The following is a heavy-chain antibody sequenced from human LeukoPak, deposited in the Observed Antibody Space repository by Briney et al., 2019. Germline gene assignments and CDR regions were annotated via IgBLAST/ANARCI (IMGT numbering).Heavy chain of an antibody. CDR3: AREEGELPRDYMDV. V-gene: IGHV3-30*02. D-gene: IGHD1-7*01. CDR2: IRYDGSNK. J-gene: IGHJ6*03. Sequence: GGSLRLSCAASGFTFSTYGMHWVRQAPGKGLEWVAFIRYDGSNKYYADSVKGRFTISRDNSKNTLYLQMNSLRAEDTAVYYCAREEGELPRDYMDVWGKGTTVTVSS. CDR1: GFTFSTYG.